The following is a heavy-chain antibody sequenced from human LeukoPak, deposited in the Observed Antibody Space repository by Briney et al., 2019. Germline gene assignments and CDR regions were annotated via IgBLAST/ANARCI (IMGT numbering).Heavy chain of an antibody. J-gene: IGHJ4*02. CDR1: GFTVSSNY. Sequence: GGSLRLSCAASGFTVSSNYMSWVRQAPGKGLEWVSVIYSGGSTYYADSVKGRFTISRDSSKNTLYLQMNSLRVEDTAVYYCARDRLYISSSEDHWGQGILVTVSS. V-gene: IGHV3-53*01. D-gene: IGHD6-6*01. CDR3: ARDRLYISSSEDH. CDR2: IYSGGST.